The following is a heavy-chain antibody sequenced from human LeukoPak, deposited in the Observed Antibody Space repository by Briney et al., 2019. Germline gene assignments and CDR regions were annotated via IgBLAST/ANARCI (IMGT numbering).Heavy chain of an antibody. CDR2: IYHSGSI. Sequence: DPSGTLSLTCAVSGGSISSSNWWSWVRQPPGKGLEWIGEIYHSGSINYKSSLKSRVTISVDKSKNQFSLKLSSVTAADTAVYYCARVEEGYGSGRRENYYYYYMDVWGKGTTVTISS. CDR1: GGSISSSNW. CDR3: ARVEEGYGSGRRENYYYYYMDV. D-gene: IGHD3-10*01. V-gene: IGHV4-4*02. J-gene: IGHJ6*03.